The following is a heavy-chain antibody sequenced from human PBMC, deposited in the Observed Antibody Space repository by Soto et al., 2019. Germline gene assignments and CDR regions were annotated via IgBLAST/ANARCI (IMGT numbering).Heavy chain of an antibody. CDR3: ARQARYCTNGVCSAYGMDV. CDR2: INPSGGST. J-gene: IGHJ6*02. Sequence: QVQLVQSGAEVKKPGASVKVSCKASGYTFTSYYMHWVRQAPGQGLEWMGIINPSGGSTSYAQKFQGRVTMTRDTSTSTVYMELSSLRSGDTAVYYCARQARYCTNGVCSAYGMDVWGQGTTVTVSS. V-gene: IGHV1-46*01. CDR1: GYTFTSYY. D-gene: IGHD2-8*01.